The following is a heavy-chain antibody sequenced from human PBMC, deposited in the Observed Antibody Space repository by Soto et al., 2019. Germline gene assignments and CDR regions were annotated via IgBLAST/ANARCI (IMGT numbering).Heavy chain of an antibody. D-gene: IGHD2-15*01. CDR2: IDRYETGI. CDR3: TSDTFGARDS. V-gene: IGHV3-74*01. J-gene: IGHJ4*02. CDR1: GFAFSSYW. Sequence: EVQLVESGGGLVQPGGSLRLSCAASGFAFSSYWMHWVRQAPGKGLVWVSRIDRYETGITYAESVQGRFTISRDNAKNTLYLQMNSLRAEDTAVYYCTSDTFGARDSWGQGTLVTVSS.